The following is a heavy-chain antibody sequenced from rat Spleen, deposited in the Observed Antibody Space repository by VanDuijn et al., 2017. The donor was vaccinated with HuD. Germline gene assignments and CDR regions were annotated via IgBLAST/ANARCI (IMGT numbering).Heavy chain of an antibody. CDR3: ATAGTRVSRFAY. CDR2: ISTGGGST. V-gene: IGHV5-27*01. D-gene: IGHD1-4*01. CDR1: GFTFSDYY. Sequence: EVKLVESGGGLVQPGRSLKLSCAASGFTFSDYYMAWVRQAPKKGLEWVAYISTGGGSTYYRDSVKGRFTISRDNAKSTLYLQMDSLRSEDTATYYCATAGTRVSRFAYWGQGVMVTVSS. J-gene: IGHJ2*01.